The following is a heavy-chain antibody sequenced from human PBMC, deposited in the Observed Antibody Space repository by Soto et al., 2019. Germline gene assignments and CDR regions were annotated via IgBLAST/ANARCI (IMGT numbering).Heavy chain of an antibody. CDR3: AKDFYYGSGSYTGSGAFDI. CDR1: GFTFDDYT. Sequence: EVQLVESGGVVVQPGGSLRLSCAASGFTFDDYTMHWVRQAPGKGLEWVSLISWDGSGTYYADSVKGRFTISRDNSTNSLYLQMNSLRTEDTALYYCAKDFYYGSGSYTGSGAFDIWGQGTMVTVSS. D-gene: IGHD3-10*01. J-gene: IGHJ3*02. CDR2: ISWDGSGT. V-gene: IGHV3-43*01.